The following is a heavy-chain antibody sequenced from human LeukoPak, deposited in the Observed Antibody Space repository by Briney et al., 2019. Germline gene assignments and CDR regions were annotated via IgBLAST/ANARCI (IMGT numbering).Heavy chain of an antibody. CDR3: ARGLWFGHSLSYYFHY. Sequence: ASVKLSCKASGFTFTNHAMQWVRQAPGQRLEWMGWIDAGNGKTKYSQKFQGRVTITRDTSANTVYMELSSLRSEDTAVYYCARGLWFGHSLSYYFHYWGQGTLVTVSS. CDR2: IDAGNGKT. D-gene: IGHD3-10*01. J-gene: IGHJ4*02. CDR1: GFTFTNHA. V-gene: IGHV1-3*01.